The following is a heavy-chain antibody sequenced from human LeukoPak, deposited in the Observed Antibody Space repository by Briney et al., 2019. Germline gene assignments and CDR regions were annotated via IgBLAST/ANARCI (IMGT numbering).Heavy chain of an antibody. D-gene: IGHD6-19*01. Sequence: ASVKVSCKASGHTFTGCYMHWVRQAPGQGLEWLGWINPNSGVTNYAQKFQGRITMTRDTSITTVYMELSSLTSDDTAVYYCGSGQWLVGVFYWGQGTLVTVSS. CDR1: GHTFTGCY. CDR3: GSGQWLVGVFY. J-gene: IGHJ4*02. CDR2: INPNSGVT. V-gene: IGHV1-2*02.